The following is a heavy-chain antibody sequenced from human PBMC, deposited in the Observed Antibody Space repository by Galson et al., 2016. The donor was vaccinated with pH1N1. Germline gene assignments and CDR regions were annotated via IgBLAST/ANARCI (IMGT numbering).Heavy chain of an antibody. CDR1: GGSISSSNYY. CDR2: FYYSGST. D-gene: IGHD5-18*01. J-gene: IGHJ3*02. Sequence: ETLSLTCTVSGGSISSSNYYWGWIRQPPGKGLEYIGNFYYSGSTFYSPSLQRRLSVSVDTSKNQLSLRLTSVTAADTGVYYCARHGVPGDTGVVAAFDIWGQGTMVTVSS. V-gene: IGHV4-39*01. CDR3: ARHGVPGDTGVVAAFDI.